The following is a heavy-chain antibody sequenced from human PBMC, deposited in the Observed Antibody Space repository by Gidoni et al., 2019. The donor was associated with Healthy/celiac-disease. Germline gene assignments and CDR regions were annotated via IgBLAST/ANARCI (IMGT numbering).Heavy chain of an antibody. CDR3: ARQSMVRGVIMTFDY. V-gene: IGHV4-39*01. J-gene: IGHJ4*02. Sequence: QLQLQESGPGLVKLSETLSLTCTVSGGSISSSSYYWGWIRQPPGKGLEWIGSIYYSGSTYYNPSRKSRVTISVDTSKNQFSLKLSSVTAADTAVYYCARQSMVRGVIMTFDYWGQGTLVTVSS. D-gene: IGHD3-10*01. CDR2: IYYSGST. CDR1: GGSISSSSYY.